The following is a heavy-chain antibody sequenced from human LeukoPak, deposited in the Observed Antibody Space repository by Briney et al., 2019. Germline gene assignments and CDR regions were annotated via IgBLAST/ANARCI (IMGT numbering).Heavy chain of an antibody. CDR3: ARRLLYYYDSSGYPDY. D-gene: IGHD3-22*01. CDR1: GYTFTSYG. V-gene: IGHV1-18*01. J-gene: IGHJ4*02. Sequence: ASVKVSCKASGYTFTSYGISWVRQAPGLGLEWMGWISAYNGNTNYAQKLQGRVTMTTDTSTSTAYMELRSLRSDDTAVYYCARRLLYYYDSSGYPDYWGQGTLVTVSS. CDR2: ISAYNGNT.